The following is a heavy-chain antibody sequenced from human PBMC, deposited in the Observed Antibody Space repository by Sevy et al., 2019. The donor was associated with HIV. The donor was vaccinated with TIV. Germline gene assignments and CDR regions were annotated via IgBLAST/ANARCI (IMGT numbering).Heavy chain of an antibody. CDR1: GFTFQAFG. CDR3: TKESLRGTYIRGDFDH. V-gene: IGHV3-30*18. CDR2: MSSDGSNQ. Sequence: GGSLRLSCSGFGFTFQAFGMHWVRQAPGKGPEWLAVMSSDGSNQNYADSVKGRFTISRDNSKNLLFLQMNSLIPNDTAVYFCTKESLRGTYIRGDFDHWGQGTLVTVSS. J-gene: IGHJ4*02. D-gene: IGHD3-10*02.